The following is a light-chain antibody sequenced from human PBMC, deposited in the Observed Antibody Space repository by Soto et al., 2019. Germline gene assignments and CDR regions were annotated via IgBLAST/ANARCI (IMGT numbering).Light chain of an antibody. CDR2: DAS. Sequence: ASQLPHSPSSLSPPSGDRAPIPARASQGIISALAWYQHKPGRAPRLLIYDASSLQSGVSSRFSGSGSGTDFTLTISSLQPEDFATYYCQQFQSYALTFGGGTKLEIK. J-gene: IGKJ4*01. V-gene: IGKV1-13*02. CDR3: QQFQSYALT. CDR1: QGIISA.